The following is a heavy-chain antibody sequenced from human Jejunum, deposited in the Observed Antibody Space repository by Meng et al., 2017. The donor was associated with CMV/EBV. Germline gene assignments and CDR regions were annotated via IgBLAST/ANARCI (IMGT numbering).Heavy chain of an antibody. J-gene: IGHJ1*01. CDR3: AIDTNTYYYKY. Sequence: SCKASGYTFINYAIHWVRQAPGQRLEWVGWINTGNGNTKYSQKFQGRVTSSRDTSANTAYMELSSLRSEDTAVYYCAIDTNTYYYKYWGQGTLVTVSS. CDR2: INTGNGNT. D-gene: IGHD3-22*01. CDR1: GYTFINYA. V-gene: IGHV1-3*04.